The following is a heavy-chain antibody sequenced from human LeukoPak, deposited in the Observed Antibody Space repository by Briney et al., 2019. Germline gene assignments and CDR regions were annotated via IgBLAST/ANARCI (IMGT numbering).Heavy chain of an antibody. CDR3: ARDRAGTQSWVEFDL. Sequence: GGSLRLPCAASGFSVTTNYMSWVRQAPGKGLEWVALIYTSGSTFYADSVMGRFTVSRDNSKNTLYLQMNSLRAEDSAAYYCARDRAGTQSWVEFDLWGQGTLVTVSS. D-gene: IGHD3-10*01. CDR2: IYTSGST. J-gene: IGHJ5*02. CDR1: GFSVTTNY. V-gene: IGHV3-66*03.